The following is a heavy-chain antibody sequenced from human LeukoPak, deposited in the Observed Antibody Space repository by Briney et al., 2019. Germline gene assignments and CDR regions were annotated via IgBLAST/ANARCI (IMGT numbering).Heavy chain of an antibody. CDR1: GFTFSSYS. D-gene: IGHD6-13*01. J-gene: IGHJ4*02. CDR2: ISSSSSYI. V-gene: IGHV3-21*01. Sequence: GGSLRLSCAASGFTFSSYSMNWVRQAPGKGLEWVSSISSSSSYIYYADSVKGRFTISRDNAKNSLYLQMNSLRAEDTAVYYCARDLPVYSSSWYVNYWGQGTLVTVSS. CDR3: ARDLPVYSSSWYVNY.